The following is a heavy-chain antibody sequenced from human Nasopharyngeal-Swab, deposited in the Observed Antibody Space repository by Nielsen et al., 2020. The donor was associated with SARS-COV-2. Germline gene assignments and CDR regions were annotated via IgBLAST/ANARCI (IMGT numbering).Heavy chain of an antibody. CDR2: IFSNDDK. CDR3: ARGWDFCDSKVHWFDP. Sequence: PGKALEWLAHIFSNDDKYYSTSLKSRVTISKDTSKSQVVLTMTNMDPVDTATYYCARGWDFCDSKVHWFDPWGQGTLVTVSS. D-gene: IGHD3-22*01. J-gene: IGHJ5*02. V-gene: IGHV2-26*01.